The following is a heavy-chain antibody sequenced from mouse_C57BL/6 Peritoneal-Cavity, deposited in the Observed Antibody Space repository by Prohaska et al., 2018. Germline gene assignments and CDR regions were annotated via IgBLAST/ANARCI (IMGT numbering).Heavy chain of an antibody. J-gene: IGHJ3*01. D-gene: IGHD2-2*01. V-gene: IGHV1-34*01. CDR2: MGSS. CDR3: ARYGYDAWFAY. Sequence: MGSSGINAEYMGKATLTVDKSYSTAYMELRSLTSEDSAVYYCARYGYDAWFAYWGQGTLVTVSA.